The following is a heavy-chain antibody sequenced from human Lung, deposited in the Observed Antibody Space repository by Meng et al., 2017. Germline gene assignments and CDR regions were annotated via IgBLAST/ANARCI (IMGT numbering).Heavy chain of an antibody. CDR3: AGPTGLGHFDY. J-gene: IGHJ4*02. D-gene: IGHD6-19*01. V-gene: IGHV3-21*01. CDR2: ISSSSYI. CDR1: GFTFSNYS. Sequence: EVQLVESGGGLVKPGGSLRLSCAAYGFTFSNYSMNWVRQAPGKGLEWVSSISSSSYIYYADSVKGRFTISRDNAKNSLYLQMNSLRAEDTAVYYCAGPTGLGHFDYWGQGTLVTVSS.